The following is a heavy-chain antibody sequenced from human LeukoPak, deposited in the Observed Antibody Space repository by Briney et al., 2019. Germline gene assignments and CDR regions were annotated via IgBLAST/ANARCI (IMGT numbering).Heavy chain of an antibody. CDR2: IYASGST. J-gene: IGHJ5*02. Sequence: SETPSLTCTVSGGSITGYYWRWIRQPAGKGLEWIGRIYASGSTNYNPSLKSRVTMSVDTSKNQFSLKLSSVTAADTAVYYCARNTHNSHNWFDPWGQGTLVTVSS. CDR3: ARNTHNSHNWFDP. V-gene: IGHV4-4*07. CDR1: GGSITGYY. D-gene: IGHD1-14*01.